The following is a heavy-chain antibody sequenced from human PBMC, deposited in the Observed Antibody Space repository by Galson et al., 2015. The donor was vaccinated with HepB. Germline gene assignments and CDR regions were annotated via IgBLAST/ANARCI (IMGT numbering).Heavy chain of an antibody. V-gene: IGHV3-49*04. Sequence: SLRLSCAASGFTFSSYAMSWVRQAPGKGLEWVGFIRSKAYGGTTEYAASVKGRFTISKDDSKSIAYLQMNSLKTEDTAVYYCTRSRDGYNLDRDLYYYYYMDVWGKGTTVTVSS. CDR3: TRSRDGYNLDRDLYYYYYMDV. CDR2: IRSKAYGGTT. J-gene: IGHJ6*03. CDR1: GFTFSSYA. D-gene: IGHD5-24*01.